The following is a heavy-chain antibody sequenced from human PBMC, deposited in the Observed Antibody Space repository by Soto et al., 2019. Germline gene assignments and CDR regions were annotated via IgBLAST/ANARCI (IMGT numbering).Heavy chain of an antibody. CDR1: GGSFSGYY. CDR2: INHSGST. Sequence: SETLSLTCAVYGGSFSGYYWSWIRQPPGKGLEWIGEINHSGSTNYNPSLKSRVTISVDTSKNQFSLKLSSVTAADTAVYYCARVYYYGSGSYYTYYYYCMDVWGKGTTVTVSS. J-gene: IGHJ6*03. V-gene: IGHV4-34*01. CDR3: ARVYYYGSGSYYTYYYYCMDV. D-gene: IGHD3-10*01.